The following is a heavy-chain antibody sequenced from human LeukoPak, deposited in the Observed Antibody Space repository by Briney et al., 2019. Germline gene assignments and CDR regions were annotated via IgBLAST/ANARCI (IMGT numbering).Heavy chain of an antibody. CDR3: ARSPYGGYGDN. Sequence: GGSLRLSCAASGFTFSSYRMHWVRQPPGKGLVWVSRINSDGGSTTYADSVKGRFTISRDNARNTLYLQMNSLRAEDTAVYYCARSPYGGYGDNWGQGTLVTVSS. V-gene: IGHV3-74*01. J-gene: IGHJ4*02. CDR1: GFTFSSYR. D-gene: IGHD4-17*01. CDR2: INSDGGST.